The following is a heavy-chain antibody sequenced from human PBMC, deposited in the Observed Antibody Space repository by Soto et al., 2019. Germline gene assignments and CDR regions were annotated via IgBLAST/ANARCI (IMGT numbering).Heavy chain of an antibody. CDR1: GYTFTGYY. CDR3: AREPATAKPEGVDF. Sequence: ASVKVSCKASGYTFTGYYMHWVRQAPGQGLEWMGWINPNSGGTKYAPKFQGGVTMTRDTSITTAYMELSRLRSGDTAVYYCAREPATAKPEGVDFWGQGTLVTVPQ. V-gene: IGHV1-2*02. D-gene: IGHD1-1*01. J-gene: IGHJ4*02. CDR2: INPNSGGT.